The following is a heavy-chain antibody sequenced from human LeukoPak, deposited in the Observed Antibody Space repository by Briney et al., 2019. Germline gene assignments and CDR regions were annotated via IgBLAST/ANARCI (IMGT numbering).Heavy chain of an antibody. J-gene: IGHJ4*02. CDR3: ARHRSGTYYRFDY. V-gene: IGHV4-4*07. CDR1: GGSISSYY. D-gene: IGHD1-26*01. Sequence: PSETLSLTCTVSGGSISSYYWSWIRQPAGKGLEWIGRVYTTGTTNYNPSLKSRVTMSVDTSENQFSLKLSSVTAADTAVYYCARHRSGTYYRFDYWGQGTLVTVSS. CDR2: VYTTGTT.